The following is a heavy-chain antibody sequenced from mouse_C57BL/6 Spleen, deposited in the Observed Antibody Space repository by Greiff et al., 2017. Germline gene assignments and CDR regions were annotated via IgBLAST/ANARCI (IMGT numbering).Heavy chain of an antibody. CDR3: ARSPSYYSNSAWFAY. CDR2: ISYSGST. Sequence: EVKLQESGPGMVKPSQSLSLTCTVTGYSITSGYDWHWIRHFPGNKLEWMGYISYSGSTNYNPSLKSRISITQDTSKNHFFLKLNSVTTEDTATYYCARSPSYYSNSAWFAYWGQGTLVTVSA. D-gene: IGHD2-5*01. CDR1: GYSITSGYD. V-gene: IGHV3-1*01. J-gene: IGHJ3*01.